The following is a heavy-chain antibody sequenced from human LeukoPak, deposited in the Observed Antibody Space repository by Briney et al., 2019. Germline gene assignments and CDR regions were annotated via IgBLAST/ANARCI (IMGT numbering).Heavy chain of an antibody. CDR1: GGSISSYY. V-gene: IGHV4-59*08. Sequence: SETLSLTCTVSGGSISSYYWSWIRQPPRKGLEWIGYIYYSGSTNYNPSLKSRVTISVDTSKNQFSLKLSSVTAADTAVYYCAGQGYYYYGMDVWGQGTTVTVSS. J-gene: IGHJ6*02. CDR3: AGQGYYYYGMDV. CDR2: IYYSGST.